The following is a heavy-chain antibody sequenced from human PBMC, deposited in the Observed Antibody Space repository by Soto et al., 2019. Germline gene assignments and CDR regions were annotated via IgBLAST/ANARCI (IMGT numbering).Heavy chain of an antibody. V-gene: IGHV1-18*01. CDR2: ISAYNGNT. Sequence: GASVKVSCKASGYTFTSYGISWVRQAPGQGLEWMGWISAYNGNTNYAQKLQGRVTMTTDTSTSTAYMELRSLRSDDTAVYYCARDVLRFLEWSPGGSWFDPLGQGTLVTVSS. D-gene: IGHD3-3*01. CDR1: GYTFTSYG. J-gene: IGHJ5*02. CDR3: ARDVLRFLEWSPGGSWFDP.